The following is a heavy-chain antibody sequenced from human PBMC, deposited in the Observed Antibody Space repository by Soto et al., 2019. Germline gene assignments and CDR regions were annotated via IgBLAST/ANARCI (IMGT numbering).Heavy chain of an antibody. CDR2: IDATGAYT. J-gene: IGHJ4*02. D-gene: IGHD6-13*01. CDR3: AKLAPTSNTWY. V-gene: IGHV3-23*01. CDR1: GFTFSQYA. Sequence: EVQLLESGGGLVQPGGSLRLSCAPSGFTFSQYAMIWARQTPGKGLEWVSAIDATGAYTYYTDSVRGRFTVSRDNPTNRLYLQMSSLRAEDTAVYYCAKLAPTSNTWYWGQGTVVTVSS.